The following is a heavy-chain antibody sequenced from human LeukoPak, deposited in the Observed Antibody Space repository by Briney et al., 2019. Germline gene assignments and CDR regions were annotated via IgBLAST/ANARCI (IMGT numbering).Heavy chain of an antibody. Sequence: GGSLTLSCAASGFTFSSYAMSWVRHAPGQGLEWVSTIRGSGGGTYYADSVKGRFTISRDNSKNTLYLQMNSLRDEDTALYYCAKAGIGVVGYFDYWGQGTLVTVSS. CDR3: AKAGIGVVGYFDY. CDR2: IRGSGGGT. CDR1: GFTFSSYA. V-gene: IGHV3-23*01. D-gene: IGHD6-19*01. J-gene: IGHJ4*02.